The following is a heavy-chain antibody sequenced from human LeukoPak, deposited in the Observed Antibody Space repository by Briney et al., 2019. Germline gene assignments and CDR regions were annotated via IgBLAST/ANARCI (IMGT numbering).Heavy chain of an antibody. CDR3: XXXXXSGWYGDLGY. Sequence: GGSLRLSCAASGFTFDDYAMHWVRQAPGKGLEWVSGISWNSGSIGYADSVKGRFTISRDNAKNLLYLEMNSLRAEDTAVYFXXXXXXSGWYGDLGYWGQGTLVTVSS. J-gene: IGHJ4*02. CDR1: GFTFDDYA. V-gene: IGHV3-9*01. CDR2: ISWNSGSI. D-gene: IGHD6-19*01.